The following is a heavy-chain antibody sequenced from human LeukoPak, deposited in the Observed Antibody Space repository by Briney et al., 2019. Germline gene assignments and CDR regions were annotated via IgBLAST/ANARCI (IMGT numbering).Heavy chain of an antibody. CDR2: IYYTGST. D-gene: IGHD1-1*01. CDR1: GGSISSSSYY. V-gene: IGHV4-39*07. J-gene: IGHJ4*02. Sequence: SETLSLTCPVPGGSISSSSYYWAWIRQPPGKGLEWIGSIYYTGSTYYNPSLKSRVTISVDTSKNQFSLKLSSVTAADTAVYYCARDGEATAGTVFDYWGQGTLVTVSS. CDR3: ARDGEATAGTVFDY.